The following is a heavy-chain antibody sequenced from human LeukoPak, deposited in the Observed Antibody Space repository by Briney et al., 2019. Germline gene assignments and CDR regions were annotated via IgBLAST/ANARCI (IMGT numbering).Heavy chain of an antibody. CDR1: GITLSNYG. Sequence: GGSLRLSCAVSGITLSNYGMSWVRQASGKGLEWVAGISDSGGSTKYADSVKGRFTISRDNPRNTLHLQMNSMRAEDTAVYFCAKRGVVIRVILVGFHKEAYYFDSWGQGALVTVSS. D-gene: IGHD3-22*01. J-gene: IGHJ4*02. CDR2: ISDSGGST. CDR3: AKRGVVIRVILVGFHKEAYYFDS. V-gene: IGHV3-23*01.